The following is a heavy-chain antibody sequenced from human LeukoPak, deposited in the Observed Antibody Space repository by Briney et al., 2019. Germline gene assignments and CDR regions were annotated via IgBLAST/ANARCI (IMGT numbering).Heavy chain of an antibody. V-gene: IGHV1-8*01. CDR3: AKNAPNTGKFDI. Sequence: ASVKVSCKASGYTFASYDINWVRQATGQGLEWMGWMNSNSGNTGYARNFQGRVTMTRDTSINTAYMELSSLTSEDTAVYYCAKNAPNTGKFDIWGQGTMVTVSS. J-gene: IGHJ3*02. CDR1: GYTFASYD. D-gene: IGHD1-14*01. CDR2: MNSNSGNT.